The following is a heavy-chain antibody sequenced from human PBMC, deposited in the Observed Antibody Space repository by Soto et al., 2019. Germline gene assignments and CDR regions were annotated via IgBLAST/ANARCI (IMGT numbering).Heavy chain of an antibody. J-gene: IGHJ4*02. V-gene: IGHV4-39*01. CDR1: GGSISSSSYY. CDR2: IYYSGST. D-gene: IGHD3-3*01. CDR3: ARQGPGLRFLEWLPNPPDY. Sequence: SETLSLTCTVSGGSISSSSYYWGWIRQPPGKGLEWIGSIYYSGSTYYNPSLKSRVTISVDTSKNQFSLKLSSVTAAATAVYYCARQGPGLRFLEWLPNPPDYWGQGTLVTVSS.